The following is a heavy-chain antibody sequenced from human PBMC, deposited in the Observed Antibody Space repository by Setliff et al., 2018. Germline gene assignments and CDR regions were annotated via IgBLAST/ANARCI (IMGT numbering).Heavy chain of an antibody. CDR3: ARHGVCYDFWSGYYGGAYYYMDV. D-gene: IGHD3-3*01. CDR2: IYYSGST. V-gene: IGHV4-39*01. CDR1: GGSISSSSYY. J-gene: IGHJ6*03. Sequence: PSETLSLTCTVSGGSISSSSYYWGWIRQPPGKGLEWIGSIYYSGSTYYNPSLKSRVTISVDTSKNQFSLKLSSVTAADTAVYYCARHGVCYDFWSGYYGGAYYYMDVWGKGTTVTVSS.